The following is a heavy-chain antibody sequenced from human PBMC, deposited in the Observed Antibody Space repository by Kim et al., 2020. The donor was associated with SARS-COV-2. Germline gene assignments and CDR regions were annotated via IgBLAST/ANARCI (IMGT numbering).Heavy chain of an antibody. J-gene: IGHJ6*02. D-gene: IGHD2-21*02. CDR1: GYTFTSYA. V-gene: IGHV7-4-1*02. Sequence: ASVKVSCKASGYTFTSYAMNWVRQAPGQGLEWMGWINTNTGNPTYAQGFTGRFVFSLDTSVSTAYLQISSLKAEDTAVYYCASGQRVGGGDCLGCYYYGMDVWGQGTTVTVSS. CDR3: ASGQRVGGGDCLGCYYYGMDV. CDR2: INTNTGNP.